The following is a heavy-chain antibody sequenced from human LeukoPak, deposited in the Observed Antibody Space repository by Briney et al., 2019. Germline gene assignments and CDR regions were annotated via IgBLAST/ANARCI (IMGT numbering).Heavy chain of an antibody. CDR1: GYSFTTYW. CDR3: ARSPDTIYFDY. J-gene: IGHJ4*02. V-gene: IGHV5-51*01. D-gene: IGHD5-24*01. Sequence: GESLKISCKASGYSFTTYWIGWVRQMPGKGLEWIGIIYRGDSDTRYSPSFQGQVTISAGKSISTAYLQWSSLKASDTAMYYCARSPDTIYFDYWGQGTLVTVSS. CDR2: IYRGDSDT.